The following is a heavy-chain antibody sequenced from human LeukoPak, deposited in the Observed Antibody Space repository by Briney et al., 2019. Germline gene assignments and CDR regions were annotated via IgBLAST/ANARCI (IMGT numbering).Heavy chain of an antibody. CDR2: INSDGSWT. V-gene: IGHV3-74*01. J-gene: IGHJ4*02. D-gene: IGHD2/OR15-2a*01. CDR1: GNYW. CDR3: VSFYETY. Sequence: GGSLRLSCAASGNYWMHWVRQAPGKGLVWVSHINSDGSWTSYADSVKGRFTISKDNAKNTVYLQMNSLRAEDTAVYYCVSFYETYWGRRTLVTVSS.